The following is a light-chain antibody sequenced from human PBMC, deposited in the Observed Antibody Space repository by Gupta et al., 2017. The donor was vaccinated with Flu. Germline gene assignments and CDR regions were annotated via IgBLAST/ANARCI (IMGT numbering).Light chain of an antibody. CDR2: GNN. V-gene: IGLV1-40*01. CDR3: QSYDNSLSGSKV. J-gene: IGLJ3*02. CDR1: TSNIGAVYD. Sequence: QFVLTQPPSVSGAPGQRVTISCTGSTSNIGAVYDVHWYQQVPGRAPKRLIFGNNNRPSGVADRFSGSKSGTSASLAIAGLQAEDEADYYCQSYDNSLSGSKVFGGGTKLTVL.